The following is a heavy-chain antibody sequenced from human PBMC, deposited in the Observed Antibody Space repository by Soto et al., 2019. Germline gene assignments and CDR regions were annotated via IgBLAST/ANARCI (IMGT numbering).Heavy chain of an antibody. CDR3: ARSIRGPRRFNGMDV. Sequence: GPTLENPPETLTLTCTFSGFSLTRPRVCVSWSRQPPGMALEWLALIERDDDDKYCSTSLKTRLSISKDTRKNQVVRTIANMDAADTGTYYCARSIRGPRRFNGMDVWGQGT. V-gene: IGHV2-70*13. CDR1: GFSLTRPRVC. J-gene: IGHJ6*02. CDR2: IERDDDDK. D-gene: IGHD1-20*01.